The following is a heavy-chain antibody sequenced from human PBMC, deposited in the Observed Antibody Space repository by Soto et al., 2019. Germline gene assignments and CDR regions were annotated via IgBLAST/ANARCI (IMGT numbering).Heavy chain of an antibody. V-gene: IGHV3-30*18. Sequence: GGSLRLSCAASGFTFSSYGMHWVRQAPGKGLEWVAVISYDGSNKYYADSVKGRFTISRDNSKNTLYLQMNSLRAEDTAVYYCAKDEGYDFWSGYYQYGMDVWGQGTTVTVSS. CDR2: ISYDGSNK. D-gene: IGHD3-3*01. J-gene: IGHJ6*02. CDR1: GFTFSSYG. CDR3: AKDEGYDFWSGYYQYGMDV.